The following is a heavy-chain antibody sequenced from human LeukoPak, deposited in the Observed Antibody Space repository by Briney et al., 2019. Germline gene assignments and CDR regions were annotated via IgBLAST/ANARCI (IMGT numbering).Heavy chain of an antibody. D-gene: IGHD3-10*01. CDR1: GGSINNYY. CDR3: ARDRHGSGSAHSFDP. V-gene: IGHV4-59*01. J-gene: IGHJ5*02. Sequence: SETLSLTCTVSGGSINNYYWSWIRQPPGKGLEWIAYIYSSGSTNYNPSLKSRGTISVDTPKNQFSLKLPSVTAADTAVYYCARDRHGSGSAHSFDPWGQGILVTVSS. CDR2: IYSSGST.